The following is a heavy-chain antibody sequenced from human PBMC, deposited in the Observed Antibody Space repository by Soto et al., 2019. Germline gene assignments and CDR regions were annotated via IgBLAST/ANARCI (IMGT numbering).Heavy chain of an antibody. V-gene: IGHV4-39*01. CDR1: GGSISSSSYY. Sequence: PSETLSLTCTVSGGSISSSSYYWGWIRQPPGKGLEWIGGIYYSGSTYYNPSLKSRVTISVDTSKNQLSLKLSSVTAADTAVYYCARLMTRYYYYGMDVWGQGTTVTVSS. CDR2: IYYSGST. CDR3: ARLMTRYYYYGMDV. D-gene: IGHD2-8*01. J-gene: IGHJ6*02.